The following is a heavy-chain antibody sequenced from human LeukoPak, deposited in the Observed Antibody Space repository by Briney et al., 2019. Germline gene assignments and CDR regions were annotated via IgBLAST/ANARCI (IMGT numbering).Heavy chain of an antibody. J-gene: IGHJ1*01. CDR2: IYYSGST. V-gene: IGHV4-59*08. Sequence: PSETLSLTCTVSGGSISSDYRSWIRQPPGKGLEWIGHIYYSGSTNYNPSLKSRVTISVDTSKNQFSLKLNSVTAADTAVYYCARQTGYFRYWGQGTLVAVSS. D-gene: IGHD3-10*01. CDR1: GGSISSDY. CDR3: ARQTGYFRY.